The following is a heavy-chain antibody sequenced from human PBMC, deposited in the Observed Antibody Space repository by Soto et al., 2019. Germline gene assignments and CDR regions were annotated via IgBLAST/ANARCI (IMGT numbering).Heavy chain of an antibody. J-gene: IGHJ6*02. Sequence: GGSLRLSCTASGFTFSSDSIHWVRQAPGKGLEWVALILYDGSKNYYGDSVKGRFSISRDNSKKTVYLQMNTLRPEDTALYYCAREPAGFRRDYYYGLDVWGQGTTVTVSS. CDR2: ILYDGSKN. V-gene: IGHV3-30-3*01. CDR1: GFTFSSDS. CDR3: AREPAGFRRDYYYGLDV. D-gene: IGHD2-2*01.